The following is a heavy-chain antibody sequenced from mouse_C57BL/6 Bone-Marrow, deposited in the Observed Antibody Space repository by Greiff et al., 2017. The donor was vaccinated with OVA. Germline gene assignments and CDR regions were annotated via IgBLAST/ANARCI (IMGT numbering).Heavy chain of an antibody. D-gene: IGHD1-3*01. CDR3: TRRVPTKYFDV. Sequence: VQLQQSGAELVRPGASVTLSCKASGYTFTDYEMHWVKQIPVHGLEWIGAIDPETGGTAYNQKYKGKAILTADKSSSTAYMELRSLTSEDSAVYYCTRRVPTKYFDVWGTGTTVTVSS. CDR2: IDPETGGT. V-gene: IGHV1-15*01. CDR1: GYTFTDYE. J-gene: IGHJ1*03.